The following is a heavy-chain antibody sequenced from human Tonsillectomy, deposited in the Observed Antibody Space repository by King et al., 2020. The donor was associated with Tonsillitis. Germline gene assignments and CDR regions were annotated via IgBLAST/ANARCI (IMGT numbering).Heavy chain of an antibody. CDR2: VSDSGGGT. D-gene: IGHD4-17*01. J-gene: IGHJ2*01. CDR1: GFTFSSCA. Sequence: VQLLESGGGLVQPGGSLRLSCAASGFTFSSCAMSWVRQAPGKGLGWVSAVSDSGGGTYYADSVRGRFTISRDNSKNKLYLQMNSLRVEDTAVYYCAKAVNNGDYVYWYFDLWGRGTLVSVSS. CDR3: AKAVNNGDYVYWYFDL. V-gene: IGHV3-23*01.